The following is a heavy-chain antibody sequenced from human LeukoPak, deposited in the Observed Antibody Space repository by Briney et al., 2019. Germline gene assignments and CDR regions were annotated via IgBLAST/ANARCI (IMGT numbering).Heavy chain of an antibody. CDR2: INHSGST. V-gene: IGHV4-34*01. Sequence: SETLSRTCTVSGGSISGYYWSWLRQPPGKGLEWIGEINHSGSTNYNPSLKSRVTISVDTSKNQFSLKLSSVTAADTAVYYCARAVSIVVVPAATYDAFDIWGQGTMVTVSS. D-gene: IGHD2-2*01. J-gene: IGHJ3*02. CDR3: ARAVSIVVVPAATYDAFDI. CDR1: GGSISGYY.